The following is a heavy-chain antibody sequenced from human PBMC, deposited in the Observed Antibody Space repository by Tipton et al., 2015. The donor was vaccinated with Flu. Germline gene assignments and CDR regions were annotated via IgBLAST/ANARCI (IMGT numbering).Heavy chain of an antibody. Sequence: TLSLTCTVSGDSMRSEYFWAWIRQAPGKGLEWIGNIHYSGSPHYNPSLKSRVTITVDTSKNQFSLRLSSMTAADTAVYFCARRDYSNYVSEPKNWFDPWDPGMLVTVSS. CDR1: GDSMRSEYF. D-gene: IGHD4-11*01. V-gene: IGHV4-38-2*02. J-gene: IGHJ5*02. CDR3: ARRDYSNYVSEPKNWFDP. CDR2: IHYSGSP.